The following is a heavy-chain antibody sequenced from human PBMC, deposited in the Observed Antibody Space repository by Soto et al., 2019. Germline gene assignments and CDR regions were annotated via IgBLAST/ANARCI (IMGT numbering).Heavy chain of an antibody. CDR2: IRGSDGNT. D-gene: IGHD6-19*01. J-gene: IGHJ5*02. V-gene: IGHV3-23*01. CDR1: GFTFSNYA. Sequence: EIHLLQSGGGLVQPGGSLRLSCAASGFTFSNYAMSWVRQAPGKEPEWVSAIRGSDGNTFYADSVRGRFTISRDKSRNPPYLQTHRLRAGDAATYYCARDVLADGFSVAAVDTWCQGSLVSVSS. CDR3: ARDVLADGFSVAAVDT.